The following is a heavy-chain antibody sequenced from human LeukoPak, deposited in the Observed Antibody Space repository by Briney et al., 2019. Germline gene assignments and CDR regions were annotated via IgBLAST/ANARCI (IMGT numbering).Heavy chain of an antibody. J-gene: IGHJ4*02. D-gene: IGHD1-26*01. CDR3: AKGPSSGFC. CDR2: ISGSGGNT. Sequence: GGSLRLSCAASGFTFSSYAMSWVRQAPGKGLEWVSAISGSGGNTYYADSVKGRFTISTDNSKNTLYLQMNSLRAEDTAVYDCAKGPSSGFCWGQGTLVTVSS. V-gene: IGHV3-23*01. CDR1: GFTFSSYA.